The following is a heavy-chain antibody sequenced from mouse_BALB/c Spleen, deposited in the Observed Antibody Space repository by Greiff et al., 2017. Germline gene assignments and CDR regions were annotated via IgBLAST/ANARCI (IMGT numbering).Heavy chain of an antibody. V-gene: IGHV7-3*02. CDR2: IRNKANGYTT. D-gene: IGHD1-1*01. Sequence: EVKVVESGGGLVQPGGSLRLSCATSGFTFTDYYMSWVRQPPGKALEWLGFIRNKANGYTTEYSASVKGRFTISRDNSQSILYLKMNTLRAADSATYYCARVITRAIDYWGQGTSVTVSS. CDR3: ARVITRAIDY. J-gene: IGHJ4*01. CDR1: GFTFTDYY.